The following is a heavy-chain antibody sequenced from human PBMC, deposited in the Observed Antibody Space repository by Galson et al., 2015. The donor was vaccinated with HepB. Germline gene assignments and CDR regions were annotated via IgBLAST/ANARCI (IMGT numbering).Heavy chain of an antibody. CDR2: IRRRAFGGTT. V-gene: IGHV3-49*04. D-gene: IGHD4-23*01. Sequence: SLRLSCAASGFNFGDYVVSWVRQAPGQGLEWVASIRRRAFGGTTEYAASVRGRFSISRDDSKSIAYLQMHSLKIEDTAVYYCARDEKDASVVITRLWFFDPWGRGTQVTVSS. CDR1: GFNFGDYV. J-gene: IGHJ2*01. CDR3: ARDEKDASVVITRLWFFDP.